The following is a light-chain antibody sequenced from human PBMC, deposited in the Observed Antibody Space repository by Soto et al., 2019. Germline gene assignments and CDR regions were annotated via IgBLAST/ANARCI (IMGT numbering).Light chain of an antibody. V-gene: IGLV4-69*01. CDR3: QTWGTGMV. CDR2: LNSDGSH. CDR1: SGHSSYA. Sequence: QPVLTQSPSASASLGASVKLTCTLSSGHSSYAIEWHQQQPEKGPRSMMKLNSDGSHSKGDGIPDRFSGSSSGAERYLTISSLQSEDEADYYCQTWGTGMVFGGGTQLTVL. J-gene: IGLJ2*01.